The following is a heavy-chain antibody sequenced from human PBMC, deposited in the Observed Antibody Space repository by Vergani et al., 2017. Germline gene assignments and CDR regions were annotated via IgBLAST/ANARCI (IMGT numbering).Heavy chain of an antibody. J-gene: IGHJ6*02. V-gene: IGHV3-48*03. Sequence: EVQLVESGGGLVQPGGSLRLSCAASGFTFSSYEMNWVRQAPGKGLEWVSYISSSGSTIYYADSVKGRFTISRDNAKNSLYLQMNSLRAEDTAVYYCARDTTGEQQLGFYYYYGMDVWGQGTTVTVSS. CDR3: ARDTTGEQQLGFYYYYGMDV. CDR1: GFTFSSYE. D-gene: IGHD6-13*01. CDR2: ISSSGSTI.